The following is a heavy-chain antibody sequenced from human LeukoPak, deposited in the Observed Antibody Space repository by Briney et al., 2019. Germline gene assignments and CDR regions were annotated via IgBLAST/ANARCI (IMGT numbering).Heavy chain of an antibody. V-gene: IGHV3-20*04. CDR2: INWNGGST. CDR1: GFTFDDYG. J-gene: IGHJ3*02. Sequence: PGGSLRLSCAASGFTFDDYGMSWVRQAPGKGLEWVSGINWNGGSTGYADSVKGRFTISRDNAKNSLYLQMISLRGEDTALYYCARGGLIQRHAFDIWGQGTMVTVSS. D-gene: IGHD1-1*01. CDR3: ARGGLIQRHAFDI.